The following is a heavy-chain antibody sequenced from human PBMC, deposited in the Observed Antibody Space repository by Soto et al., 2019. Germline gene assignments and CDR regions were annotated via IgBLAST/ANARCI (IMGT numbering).Heavy chain of an antibody. CDR1: GFTFSSYS. Sequence: GVLRLSCAASGFTFSSYSMNWVRQAPGKGLEWVSYISSSSSTIYYADSVKGRFTISRDNAKNSLYLQMNSLRDEDTAVYYCARELVGIQLGLQSAAFDIWGQGTMVTVS. CDR2: ISSSSSTI. CDR3: ARELVGIQLGLQSAAFDI. J-gene: IGHJ3*02. D-gene: IGHD5-18*01. V-gene: IGHV3-48*02.